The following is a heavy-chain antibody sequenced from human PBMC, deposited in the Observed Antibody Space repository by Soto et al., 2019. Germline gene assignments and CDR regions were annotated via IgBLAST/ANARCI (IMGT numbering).Heavy chain of an antibody. CDR1: GFTFSGSA. J-gene: IGHJ6*02. D-gene: IGHD5-12*01. Sequence: EVQLVESGGGLVQPGGSLKLSCAASGFTFSGSAMHWVRQASGKGLEWVGRIRSKANSYATAYAASVKGRFTISRDDSKNTAYLQMNSLKTEDTAVYYCTSRVATIMDVWGQGTTVTVSS. CDR2: IRSKANSYAT. CDR3: TSRVATIMDV. V-gene: IGHV3-73*02.